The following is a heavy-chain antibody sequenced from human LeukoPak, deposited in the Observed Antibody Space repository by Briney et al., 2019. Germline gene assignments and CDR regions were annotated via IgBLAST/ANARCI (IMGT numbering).Heavy chain of an antibody. V-gene: IGHV3-66*01. Sequence: PGRSLRLSCAASEFTISANYMSWVRQAPGRGLKWVAVLYTDGTTYYGDSVKGRFTISRDNSKNTLYLQMNSLRADDTAVYYCARDFQETNRIFDYWGQGTLVTVSS. J-gene: IGHJ4*02. CDR2: LYTDGTT. CDR1: EFTISANY. CDR3: ARDFQETNRIFDY. D-gene: IGHD1-14*01.